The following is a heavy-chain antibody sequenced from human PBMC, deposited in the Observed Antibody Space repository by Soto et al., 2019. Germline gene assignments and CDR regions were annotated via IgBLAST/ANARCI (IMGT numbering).Heavy chain of an antibody. CDR3: ARGDDFDYYYGVDV. CDR1: GGTFSNHA. D-gene: IGHD3-16*01. V-gene: IGHV1-69*06. J-gene: IGHJ6*02. CDR2: IVPMFGTS. Sequence: SSVKVSCKASGGTFSNHAISWVRQAPGQGLEWMGGIVPMFGTSNYAQKFQGRITTTADKSTNTAYMELSSLTSEDTAVYYCARGDDFDYYYGVDVWGQGTTGTVSS.